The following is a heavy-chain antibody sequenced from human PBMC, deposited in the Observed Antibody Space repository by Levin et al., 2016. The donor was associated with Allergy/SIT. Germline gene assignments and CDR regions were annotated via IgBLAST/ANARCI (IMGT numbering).Heavy chain of an antibody. CDR2: MYHSGST. D-gene: IGHD5-18*01. CDR3: AGERARGYTYGRYFDY. CDR1: GGSVSSSSFY. Sequence: SETLSLTCTVSGGSVSSSSFYWSWIRQPPGKGPEWIGYMYHSGSTDYNPSLESRVTISVDTSKNQFSLKVTSVTAADTAVYYCAGERARGYTYGRYFDYWGQGTLVTVSS. J-gene: IGHJ4*02. V-gene: IGHV4-61*01.